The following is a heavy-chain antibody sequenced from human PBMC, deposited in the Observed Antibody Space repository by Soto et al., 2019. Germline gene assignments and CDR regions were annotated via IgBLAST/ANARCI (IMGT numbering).Heavy chain of an antibody. CDR2: ISGSGDST. CDR1: GFTFSSYA. J-gene: IGHJ4*02. CDR3: ARGGSGSYYDC. Sequence: EVQLLESGGGLVQPGGSLRLSCAASGFTFSSYAMRWVRQAPGKGLEWVSAISGSGDSTYYADSVKGRFTISRDNSKNTLYLEMNSLRAEDTAIYYCARGGSGSYYDCWGQGTLVTVSS. D-gene: IGHD1-26*01. V-gene: IGHV3-23*01.